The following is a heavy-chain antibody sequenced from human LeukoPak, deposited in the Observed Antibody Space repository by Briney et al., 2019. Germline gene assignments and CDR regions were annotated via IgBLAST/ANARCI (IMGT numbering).Heavy chain of an antibody. CDR2: SNTSAIA. J-gene: IGHJ4*02. V-gene: IGHV4-34*01. CDR3: ARGRVDSDHDFDY. Sequence: PSETLSLTCAVNGGSLWVYEWSWIRQSPGGGLEWLGQSNTSAIATYNTSLRRPVIISRDTSATQIFLRVTSVTAADTGVYYCARGRVDSDHDFDYWGQGALVTVSS. CDR1: GGSLWVYE. D-gene: IGHD1-14*01.